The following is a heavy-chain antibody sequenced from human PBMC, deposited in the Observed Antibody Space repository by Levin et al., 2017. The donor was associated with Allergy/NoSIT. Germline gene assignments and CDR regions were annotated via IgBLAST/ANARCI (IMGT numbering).Heavy chain of an antibody. Sequence: LRLSCIVSGDSISNYYWHWIRQPPGKGLEWIGYIYHSGHTNYNPSLKSRLTMSLDTSKNHFSLKLSSVTAADRAVYYCARSTFGRLPDYWGQGTLVTVSS. D-gene: IGHD3-16*01. CDR2: IYHSGHT. CDR3: ARSTFGRLPDY. J-gene: IGHJ4*02. V-gene: IGHV4-59*01. CDR1: GDSISNYY.